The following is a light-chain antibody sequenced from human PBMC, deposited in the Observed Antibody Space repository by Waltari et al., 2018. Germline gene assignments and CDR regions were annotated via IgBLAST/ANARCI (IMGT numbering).Light chain of an antibody. CDR3: AAWDDSLNGWV. J-gene: IGLJ3*02. Sequence: QSVLTQPPSTSGPPGQRVTISCSGSSSNIRSNTVNWYQQLPGTAPKLLIYSNDHRPSGVPDRFSGSKSGTSASLAISGLQSEDDADYYCAAWDDSLNGWVFGGGTKLTVL. CDR1: SSNIRSNT. CDR2: SND. V-gene: IGLV1-44*01.